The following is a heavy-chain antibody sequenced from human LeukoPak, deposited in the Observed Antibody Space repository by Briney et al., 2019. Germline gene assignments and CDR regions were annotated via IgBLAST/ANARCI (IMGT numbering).Heavy chain of an antibody. V-gene: IGHV3-23*01. CDR2: ISASGGTT. J-gene: IGHJ6*02. CDR1: GFTFTSYA. CDR3: AKDNEYCSSTRCLHGMDV. D-gene: IGHD2-2*01. Sequence: PGGSLRLSCAASGFTFTSYAMTWVRPAQGEGPEWVSGISASGGTTYYADSVKGRFTISRDNSKNTLYLQMNSLRAEDTAVYYCAKDNEYCSSTRCLHGMDVWGQGTTVTVSS.